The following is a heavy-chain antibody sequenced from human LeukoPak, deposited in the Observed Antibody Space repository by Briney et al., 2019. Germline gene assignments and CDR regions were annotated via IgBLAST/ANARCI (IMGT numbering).Heavy chain of an antibody. CDR3: ARDLYYYGSGSWGLNWFDP. V-gene: IGHV4-59*01. CDR1: GGSISSYY. D-gene: IGHD3-10*01. J-gene: IGHJ5*02. CDR2: IYYSGST. Sequence: SETLSLTCTVSGGSISSYYWSWIRQPPGKGLEGIGYIYYSGSTNYNPSLKSRVTISVDTSKNQFSLKLSSVTAADTAVYYCARDLYYYGSGSWGLNWFDPWGQGTLVTVSS.